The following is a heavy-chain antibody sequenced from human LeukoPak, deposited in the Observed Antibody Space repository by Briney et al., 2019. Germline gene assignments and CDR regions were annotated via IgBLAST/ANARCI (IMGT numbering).Heavy chain of an antibody. V-gene: IGHV1-2*02. Sequence: ASVKVSCKPSGYTFTGYFMHWVRQAPGKGLEWMGWVNPDSGGTNYAQNFQGRVTMTRDTSINTAYMELRTLRSDDTAVYYCSRADYWGQGTLVTVSS. J-gene: IGHJ4*02. CDR3: SRADY. CDR1: GYTFTGYF. CDR2: VNPDSGGT.